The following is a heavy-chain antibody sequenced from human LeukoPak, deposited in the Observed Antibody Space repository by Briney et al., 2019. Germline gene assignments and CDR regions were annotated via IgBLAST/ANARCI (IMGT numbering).Heavy chain of an antibody. D-gene: IGHD5-12*01. J-gene: IGHJ4*02. CDR2: ISSSGTTI. CDR1: GFSFSVYE. Sequence: GGSLRLSCAASGFSFSVYEMHWVRQAPGKGLEWISDISSSGTTIYYADSVKGRFTISRDNAKNSPYLQMNSLRAEDTAVYYCATPTVATSFDYWGQGTLVTVSS. V-gene: IGHV3-48*03. CDR3: ATPTVATSFDY.